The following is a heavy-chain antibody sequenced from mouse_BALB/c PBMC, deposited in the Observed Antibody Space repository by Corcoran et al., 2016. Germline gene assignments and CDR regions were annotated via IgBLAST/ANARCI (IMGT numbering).Heavy chain of an antibody. CDR2: INPYNGAT. V-gene: IGHV1-26*01. CDR1: GYSFTGYY. D-gene: IGHD4-1*01. CDR3: ARADAGTGFDY. Sequence: EVQLQQSGPELVKPGASVKISCKASGYSFTGYYMHWVKQSHVKSLEWIGRINPYNGATSYNQNFKYKASLTVDKASRTAYMELHSLTSEDSAFYDCARADAGTGFDYWGQGTTRTVSS. J-gene: IGHJ2*01.